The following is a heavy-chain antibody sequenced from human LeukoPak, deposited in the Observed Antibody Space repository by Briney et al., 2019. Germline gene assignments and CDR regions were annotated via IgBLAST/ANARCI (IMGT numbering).Heavy chain of an antibody. CDR1: GYTFVTYG. D-gene: IGHD4-17*01. Sequence: ASVRVSCKTSGYTFVTYGLTWVRQAPGQALEWMGWISPHNGNAYYARKFQGRVTMTTDTSTTTAYMELRSLRSDDTAVYFCARVERSGPVTETSNFDSWGQGTLVTVSS. CDR3: ARVERSGPVTETSNFDS. CDR2: ISPHNGNA. J-gene: IGHJ4*02. V-gene: IGHV1-18*01.